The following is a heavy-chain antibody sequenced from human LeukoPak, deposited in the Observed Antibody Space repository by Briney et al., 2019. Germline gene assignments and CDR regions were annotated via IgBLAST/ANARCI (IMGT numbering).Heavy chain of an antibody. J-gene: IGHJ4*02. D-gene: IGHD6-6*01. CDR3: ARVSSSMGGAADY. CDR2: IKQGGSEK. V-gene: IGHV3-7*01. Sequence: GGSLRLSCAAAGFTFSSYWMSWVRQAPGKGLEGVANIKQGGSEKYYVDSVKGRFTISRDNAKNSVYLEMNSLRAEDTAVYYCARVSSSMGGAADYWGQGTLVTVSS. CDR1: GFTFSSYW.